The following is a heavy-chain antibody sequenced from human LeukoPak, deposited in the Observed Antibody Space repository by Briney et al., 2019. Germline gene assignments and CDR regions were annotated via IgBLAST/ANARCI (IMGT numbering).Heavy chain of an antibody. CDR1: GASISPYY. CDR2: IYNSGYT. CDR3: ARGNNSPWDY. Sequence: SSETLSLTCTVSGASISPYYWSGMRQPAGKGLEWIGRIYNSGYTNYNPSLESRVTMSLDTSKNEFSLKLSSVAAADTALYCCARGNNSPWDYWGQGIMVTVSS. J-gene: IGHJ4*02. D-gene: IGHD1-14*01. V-gene: IGHV4-4*07.